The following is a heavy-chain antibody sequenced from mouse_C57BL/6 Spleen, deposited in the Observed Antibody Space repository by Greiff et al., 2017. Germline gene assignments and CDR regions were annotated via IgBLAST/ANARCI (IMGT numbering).Heavy chain of an antibody. CDR2: ISSGGDYI. J-gene: IGHJ3*01. D-gene: IGHD2-4*01. Sequence: EVKLQESGEGLVKPGGSLKLSCAASGFTFSSYAMSWVRQTPEKRLEWVAYISSGGDYIYYADTVKGRFTISRDNARNTLYLQMSSLKSEDTAMYYCTREENIYYDYDTWFAYWGQGTLVTVSA. CDR1: GFTFSSYA. CDR3: TREENIYYDYDTWFAY. V-gene: IGHV5-9-1*02.